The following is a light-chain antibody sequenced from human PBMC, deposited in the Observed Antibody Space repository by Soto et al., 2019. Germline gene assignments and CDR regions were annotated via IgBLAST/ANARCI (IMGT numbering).Light chain of an antibody. J-gene: IGKJ1*01. CDR2: GAS. Sequence: DIVMTQSPGTLSVSPGERATLFCRASQSVRSSLAWYQQKPGQAPRLLIYGASSRATGIPARFSGSGSGTDFTLTISSLEPEDFAVYYCQQRSIWPWTFGQGTKVDIK. CDR1: QSVRSS. CDR3: QQRSIWPWT. V-gene: IGKV3-11*01.